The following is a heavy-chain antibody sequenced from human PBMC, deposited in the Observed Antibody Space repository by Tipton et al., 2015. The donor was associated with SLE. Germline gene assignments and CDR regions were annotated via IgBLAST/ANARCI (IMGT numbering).Heavy chain of an antibody. V-gene: IGHV6-1*01. CDR2: TYFRSEWYF. D-gene: IGHD6-13*01. CDR3: SRVQGAAGFDY. Sequence: GLVKPSQTLSLTCAISGDSVSSDSVAWNWIRHSPSRGLEWLGRTYFRSEWYFDYARSLKGRLTINPDTSLNQFSLHLQSVTPEDTAVYYCSRVQGAAGFDYWGQGTLVTVSS. CDR1: GDSVSSDSVA. J-gene: IGHJ4*02.